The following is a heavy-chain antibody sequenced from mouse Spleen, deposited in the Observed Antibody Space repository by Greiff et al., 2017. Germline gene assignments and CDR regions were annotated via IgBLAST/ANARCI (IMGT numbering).Heavy chain of an antibody. CDR1: GYSITSGYY. CDR2: ISYDGSN. J-gene: IGHJ2*01. V-gene: IGHV3-6*01. Sequence: ESGPGLVKPSQSLSLTCSVTGYSITSGYYWNWIRQFPGNKLEWMGYISYDGSNNYNPSLKNRISITRDTSKNQFFLKLNSVTTEDTATYYCARGYYGNYVGYWGQGTTLTVSS. D-gene: IGHD2-1*01. CDR3: ARGYYGNYVGY.